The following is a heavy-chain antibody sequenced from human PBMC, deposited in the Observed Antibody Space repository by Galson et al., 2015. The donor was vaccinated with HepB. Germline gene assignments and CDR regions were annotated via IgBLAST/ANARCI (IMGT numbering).Heavy chain of an antibody. J-gene: IGHJ3*02. Sequence: SLRLSCAASGFTFSSYGMHWVRQAPGKGLEWVAVISYDGSNKYYADSVKGRFTISRDNSKNTLYLQMNSLRAEDTAVYYCAKGELLWYLAVSALADAFEIWGQGTMVTVSS. V-gene: IGHV3-30*18. D-gene: IGHD2-2*01. CDR2: ISYDGSNK. CDR3: AKGELLWYLAVSALADAFEI. CDR1: GFTFSSYG.